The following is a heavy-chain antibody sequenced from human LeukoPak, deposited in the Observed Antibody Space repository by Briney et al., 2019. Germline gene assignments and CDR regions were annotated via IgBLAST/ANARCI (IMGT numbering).Heavy chain of an antibody. J-gene: IGHJ4*02. CDR1: GFTLSSYA. D-gene: IGHD6-19*01. Sequence: PGGSLRLSCAASGFTLSSYAMSWVRQAPGKGLEWVSVISGSGGSTYYADSVKGRFTISRDNSKNTLYLQMNSLRAEDTAVYYCAKEMSVAGYYLDYWGQGTLVTVSS. V-gene: IGHV3-23*01. CDR3: AKEMSVAGYYLDY. CDR2: ISGSGGST.